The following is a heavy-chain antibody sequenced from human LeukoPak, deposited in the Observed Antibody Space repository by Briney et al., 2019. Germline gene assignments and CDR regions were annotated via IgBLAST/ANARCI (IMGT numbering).Heavy chain of an antibody. V-gene: IGHV3-49*04. CDR2: IRSKAYGGTT. Sequence: GRSLRLSCTASGFTFGDYAMSWGRQAPGKGLEWVGFIRSKAYGGTTEYAASVKGRFTISRDDSKTIAYLQMNTLKTEDTAVYYCTSSRDGYNFYFDYWGQGTLVTVSS. CDR3: TSSRDGYNFYFDY. J-gene: IGHJ4*02. CDR1: GFTFGDYA. D-gene: IGHD5-24*01.